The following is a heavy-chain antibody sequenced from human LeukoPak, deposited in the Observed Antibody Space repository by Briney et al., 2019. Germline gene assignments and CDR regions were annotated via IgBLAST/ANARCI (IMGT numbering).Heavy chain of an antibody. CDR1: GGTFSSYA. V-gene: IGHV1-69*05. D-gene: IGHD3-3*01. CDR3: ARDFTIFGPGYYYYMDV. CDR2: IIPIFGTA. Sequence: EASVKVSCKASGGTFSSYAISWVRQAPGQGLEWMGGIIPIFGTANYAQKFQGRVTMTRDTSISTAYMELSRLRSDDTAVYYCARDFTIFGPGYYYYMDVWGKGTTVTVSS. J-gene: IGHJ6*03.